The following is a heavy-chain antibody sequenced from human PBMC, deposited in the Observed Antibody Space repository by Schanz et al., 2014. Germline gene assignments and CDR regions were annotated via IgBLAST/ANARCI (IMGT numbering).Heavy chain of an antibody. CDR2: IGGSGGST. V-gene: IGHV3-23*04. CDR3: AKDRWRATVMVDAFDI. CDR1: GFTFSSYL. D-gene: IGHD4-4*01. Sequence: EVQLVESGGGLVQPGGSLTLSCAASGFTFSSYLMSWVRQAPGKGLEWVSGIGGSGGSTDYADSVKGRFTISRDNSKXTVHLQMNSLRAEDTAVXFCAKDRWRATVMVDAFDIWGQGTKVTVSS. J-gene: IGHJ3*02.